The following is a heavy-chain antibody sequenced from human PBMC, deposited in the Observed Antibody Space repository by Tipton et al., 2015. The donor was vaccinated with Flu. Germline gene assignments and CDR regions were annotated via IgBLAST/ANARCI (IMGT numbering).Heavy chain of an antibody. J-gene: IGHJ4*02. D-gene: IGHD3-22*01. CDR2: IIPIFGTA. CDR1: GGTFSSYA. V-gene: IGHV1-69*01. CDR3: ARTHTYYYDSSGYSLSY. Sequence: QLVQSGAEVKKPGSSVKVSCKASGGTFSSYAISWVRQAPGQGLEWMGGIIPIFGTANYAQKFQGRVTITADESTSTAYMELSSLRSEDTAVYYCARTHTYYYDSSGYSLSYWGQGTLVTVSS.